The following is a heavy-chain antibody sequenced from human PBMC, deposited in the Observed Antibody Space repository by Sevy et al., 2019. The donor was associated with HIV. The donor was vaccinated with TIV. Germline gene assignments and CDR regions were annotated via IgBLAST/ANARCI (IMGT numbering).Heavy chain of an antibody. CDR1: GFTFSKYW. J-gene: IGHJ4*02. Sequence: GGSLRLSCAASGFTFSKYWMGSVRQAPGKGLEWVANIKQDAGQKYYVDSVKGRFTISRDNAKNSLYLQMNSLRAEDTAVYFCARDDGNYYFHYWGQGTLVTVSS. CDR2: IKQDAGQK. D-gene: IGHD1-7*01. CDR3: ARDDGNYYFHY. V-gene: IGHV3-7*01.